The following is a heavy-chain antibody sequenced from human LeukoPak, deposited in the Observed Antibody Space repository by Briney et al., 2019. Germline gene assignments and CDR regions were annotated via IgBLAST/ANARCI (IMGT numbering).Heavy chain of an antibody. V-gene: IGHV1-2*02. CDR1: GYTFTGYY. J-gene: IGHJ3*02. CDR2: INPNSGGT. Sequence: GASVKVSCKASGYTFTGYYMHWVRQAPGQGLEWMGWINPNSGGTNYAQKFQGRVTMTRDTSISTAYMELSRLRSDDTAVYYCASPRSAGGGSSWYYAFDIWGQGTMVTVSS. D-gene: IGHD6-13*01. CDR3: ASPRSAGGGSSWYYAFDI.